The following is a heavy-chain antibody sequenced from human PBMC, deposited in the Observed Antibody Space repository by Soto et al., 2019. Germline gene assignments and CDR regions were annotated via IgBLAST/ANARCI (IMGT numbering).Heavy chain of an antibody. V-gene: IGHV3-23*01. CDR1: GFTTSSNA. CDR2: ISDRGDTT. Sequence: PGGYLILSCAASGFTTSSNAMYWVRQAPGKGLEWVSAISDRGDTTHYADSVKGRFTISRDTSKNTLYLQLNALRADDTAVYYCAKDKPGTTSFDYWGQGSLVTVSS. D-gene: IGHD1-1*01. CDR3: AKDKPGTTSFDY. J-gene: IGHJ4*02.